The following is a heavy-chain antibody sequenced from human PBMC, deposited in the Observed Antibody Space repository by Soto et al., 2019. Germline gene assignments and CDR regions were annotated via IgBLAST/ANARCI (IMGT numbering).Heavy chain of an antibody. V-gene: IGHV4-59*01. J-gene: IGHJ5*02. D-gene: IGHD3-10*01. CDR2: IHYSGST. Sequence: SETLSLTCTVSGGSISSYYWNWIRQPPGKGLEWIGYIHYSGSTNYNPSLKSRVTISVDTSNNQFSLKLSSVTAANTAVYYCATGRFSAMIRGVIMFDPWGQGTLVTVSS. CDR1: GGSISSYY. CDR3: ATGRFSAMIRGVIMFDP.